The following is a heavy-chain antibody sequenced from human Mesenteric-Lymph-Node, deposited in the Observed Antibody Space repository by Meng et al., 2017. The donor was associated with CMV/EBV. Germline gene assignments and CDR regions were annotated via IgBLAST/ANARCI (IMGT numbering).Heavy chain of an antibody. CDR3: ARDGLVVPAATYYDFWSGAFDYYYYGMDV. V-gene: IGHV3-21*01. Sequence: GGSLRLSCAASGFTFSSYSMNWVRQAPRKGLEWVSSISSSSSYIYYADSVKGRFTISRDNAKNSLYLQMNSLRAEDTAVYYCARDGLVVPAATYYDFWSGAFDYYYYGMDVWGQGTTVTVSS. D-gene: IGHD3-3*01. CDR2: ISSSSSYI. J-gene: IGHJ6*02. CDR1: GFTFSSYS.